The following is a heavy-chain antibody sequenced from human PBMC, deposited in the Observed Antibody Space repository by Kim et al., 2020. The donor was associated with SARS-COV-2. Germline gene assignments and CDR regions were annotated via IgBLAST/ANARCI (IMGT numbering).Heavy chain of an antibody. D-gene: IGHD3-10*01. Sequence: SETLSLTCTVSGGSITNYYWTWMRQPPGKGLEWIGHVHYSGTTYYNPSLKTRLTIFLDSSKNQFSLKLTPVTAADTAVHYCSRFVGFGALLHGLDYWGLGTLVTVSS. CDR1: GGSITNYY. V-gene: IGHV4-59*12. J-gene: IGHJ4*02. CDR3: SRFVGFGALLHGLDY. CDR2: VHYSGTT.